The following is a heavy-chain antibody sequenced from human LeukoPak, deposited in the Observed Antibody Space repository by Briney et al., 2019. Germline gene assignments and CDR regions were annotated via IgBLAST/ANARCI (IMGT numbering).Heavy chain of an antibody. D-gene: IGHD6-13*01. CDR1: GYTFTGYY. CDR3: ARGSSSWYVVYYYYMDV. Sequence: ASVKVSCKASGYTFTGYYMHWVRQAPGQGLEWMGWINPNSGGTNYAQKFQGRVTITRNTSISTAYMELSSLRSEDTAVYYCARGSSSWYVVYYYYMDVWGKGTTVTVSS. V-gene: IGHV1-2*02. CDR2: INPNSGGT. J-gene: IGHJ6*03.